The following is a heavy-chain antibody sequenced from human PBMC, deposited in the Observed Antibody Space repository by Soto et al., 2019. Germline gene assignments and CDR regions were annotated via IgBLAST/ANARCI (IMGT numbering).Heavy chain of an antibody. V-gene: IGHV3-7*01. CDR2: IHGDGGKI. D-gene: IGHD5-18*01. CDR1: GFMFSAYW. CDR3: ARAFDGVYTYGPRDY. J-gene: IGHJ4*02. Sequence: EVRLVESGGGLVQPGGSLRLSCAASGFMFSAYWMSWVRQAPGKGLEWVANIHGDGGKIYYVDSVKGRFTISRDNAKSSLYLQMKSLRAEDTAVYYCARAFDGVYTYGPRDYWGQAALVAVSS.